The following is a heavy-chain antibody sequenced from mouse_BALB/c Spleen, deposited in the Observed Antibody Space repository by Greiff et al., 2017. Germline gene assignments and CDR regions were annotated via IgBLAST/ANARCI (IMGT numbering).Heavy chain of an antibody. J-gene: IGHJ2*01. V-gene: IGHV14-3*02. CDR3: ARKDTTVVARDYFDY. CDR1: GFNIKDTY. D-gene: IGHD1-1*01. CDR2: IDPANGNT. Sequence: VQLKQSGAELVKPGASVKLSCTASGFNIKDTYMHWVKQRPEQGLEWIGRIDPANGNTKYDPKFQGKATIKADTSSNTAYLQLSSLTSEDTAVYYCARKDTTVVARDYFDYWGQGTTLTVSS.